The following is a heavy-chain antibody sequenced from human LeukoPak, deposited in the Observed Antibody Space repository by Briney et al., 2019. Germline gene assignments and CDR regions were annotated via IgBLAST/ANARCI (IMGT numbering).Heavy chain of an antibody. D-gene: IGHD2-2*01. V-gene: IGHV3-23*01. CDR3: AKAEFAGSTRSPYSCTDY. J-gene: IGHJ4*02. CDR1: GFTFSNAW. Sequence: GGSLRLSCAASGFTFSNAWMSWVREAPGKGLEWVSAISGSGGSTYYADSVKGRFTISRDNSKNTLYLQMNSLRAEDTAVYYCAKAEFAGSTRSPYSCTDYWGQGTLVTVSS. CDR2: ISGSGGST.